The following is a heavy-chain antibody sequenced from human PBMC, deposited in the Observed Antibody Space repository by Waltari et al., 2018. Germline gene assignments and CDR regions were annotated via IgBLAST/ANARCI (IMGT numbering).Heavy chain of an antibody. V-gene: IGHV4-39*07. CDR2: IYYSGST. CDR3: ARLRIAAHRWFDP. J-gene: IGHJ5*02. D-gene: IGHD6-6*01. Sequence: QLQLQESGPGLVKPSETLSLTCTVSGGSISSSSYYWGWIRQPPGKGLEWIGSIYYSGSTYYNPSLKSRVTISVDTSKNQFSLKLSSVTAADTAVYYCARLRIAAHRWFDPWGQGTLVTVPS. CDR1: GGSISSSSYY.